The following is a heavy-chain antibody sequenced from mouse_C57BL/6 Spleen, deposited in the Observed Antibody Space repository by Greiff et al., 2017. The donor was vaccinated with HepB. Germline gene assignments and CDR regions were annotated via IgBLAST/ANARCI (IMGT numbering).Heavy chain of an antibody. V-gene: IGHV1-53*01. Sequence: VQLQQPGTELVKPGASVKLSCKASGYTFTSYWMHWVKQRPGQGLEWIGNINPSNGGTNYNEKFKSKATLTVDKSSSTAYMQLSSLTSEDSAVYYCARGRWLLPYAMDYWGQGTSVTVSS. CDR1: GYTFTSYW. D-gene: IGHD2-3*01. CDR3: ARGRWLLPYAMDY. CDR2: INPSNGGT. J-gene: IGHJ4*01.